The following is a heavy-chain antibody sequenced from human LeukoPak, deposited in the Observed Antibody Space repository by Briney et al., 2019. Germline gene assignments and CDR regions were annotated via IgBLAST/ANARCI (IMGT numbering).Heavy chain of an antibody. V-gene: IGHV1-69*05. Sequence: VASVKVSCKASGGTFSSYAISWVRQAPGQGLEWMGRIIPIFGTANYAQKLQGRVTITTDESTRTAYMELSSLRSEDTAVYYCARDLYCGGDCYSWFDYWGQGPLVTVSS. CDR2: IIPIFGTA. CDR1: GGTFSSYA. D-gene: IGHD2-21*02. CDR3: ARDLYCGGDCYSWFDY. J-gene: IGHJ4*02.